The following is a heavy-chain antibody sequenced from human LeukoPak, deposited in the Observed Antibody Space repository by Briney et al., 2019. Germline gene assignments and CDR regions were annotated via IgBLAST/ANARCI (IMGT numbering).Heavy chain of an antibody. CDR3: ARGPFGPPWRDYGMDV. D-gene: IGHD3-10*01. J-gene: IGHJ6*02. CDR1: GYTFTSYG. CDR2: ISAYNGNT. Sequence: GASVKVSCKASGYTFTSYGISWVRQAPGQGLEWMGWISAYNGNTNYAQKLQGRVTMTTDTSTSTAYMELRSLRSDDTAVYYCARGPFGPPWRDYGMDVWGQGTTVTVSS. V-gene: IGHV1-18*01.